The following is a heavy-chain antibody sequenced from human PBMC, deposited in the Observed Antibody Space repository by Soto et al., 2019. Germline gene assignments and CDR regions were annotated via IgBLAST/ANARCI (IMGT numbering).Heavy chain of an antibody. CDR2: ISSSSSYI. CDR3: ARVQRYYDSSGYSGGYYFDY. D-gene: IGHD3-22*01. J-gene: IGHJ4*02. V-gene: IGHV3-21*01. Sequence: GGSLRLSCAASGFTFSSYSMNWVRQAPGKGLEWVSSISSSSSYIYYADSVKGRFTISRDNAKNSLYLQMNSLRAEDTAVYYCARVQRYYDSSGYSGGYYFDYWGQGTLVTVSS. CDR1: GFTFSSYS.